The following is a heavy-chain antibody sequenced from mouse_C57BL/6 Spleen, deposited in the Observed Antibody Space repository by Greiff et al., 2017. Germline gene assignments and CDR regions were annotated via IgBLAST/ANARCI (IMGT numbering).Heavy chain of an antibody. J-gene: IGHJ1*03. V-gene: IGHV1-53*01. Sequence: ASGYTFTSYWMHWVKQRPGQGLEWIGNINPSNGGTNYNEKFKSKATLTVDKSSSTAYMQPSSLTSADSAVYYCARGGGVYWYFDVWGKGTTVTVSS. CDR3: ARGGGVYWYFDV. CDR1: GYTFTSYW. CDR2: INPSNGGT.